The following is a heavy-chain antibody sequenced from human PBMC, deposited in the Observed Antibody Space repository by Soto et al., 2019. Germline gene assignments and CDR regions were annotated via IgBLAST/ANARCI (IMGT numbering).Heavy chain of an antibody. Sequence: QVQLQESGPGLVKPSQTLSLTCTVSGGSISSGGYYWSWIRQHPGKGLEWIGYIHESGSMYYKASLKSRVTISIDTSKNQFSLKLTSVTAADTAVYYCARGTDTWFFDLWGRGTLVPVSS. D-gene: IGHD3-9*01. J-gene: IGHJ2*01. CDR1: GGSISSGGYY. V-gene: IGHV4-31*03. CDR3: ARGTDTWFFDL. CDR2: IHESGSM.